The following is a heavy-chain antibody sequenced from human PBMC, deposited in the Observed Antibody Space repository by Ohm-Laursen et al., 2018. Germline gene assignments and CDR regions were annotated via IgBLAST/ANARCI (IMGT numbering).Heavy chain of an antibody. CDR3: AGTPPTSDAFDI. D-gene: IGHD2-15*01. CDR1: GFTFSDYY. J-gene: IGHJ3*02. Sequence: SLRLSCAASGFTFSDYYMSWIRQAPGKGLEWVSYISSSGSTIYYADSVKGRFTISRDNAKNSLYLQMNSLRAEDTAVYYCAGTPPTSDAFDIWGQGTMVTVSS. V-gene: IGHV3-11*04. CDR2: ISSSGSTI.